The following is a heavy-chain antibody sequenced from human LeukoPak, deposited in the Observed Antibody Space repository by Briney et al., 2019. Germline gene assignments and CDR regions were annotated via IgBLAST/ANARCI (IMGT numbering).Heavy chain of an antibody. CDR3: ARHVWGHSSGIFDY. Sequence: GGSLRLSCAASGFTVSNNYMSWVRQAPGKGLEWVSVIYSGANTYYADSVKGRFTISSHNTMNTLYLQMNSLRTEDTAVYYCARHVWGHSSGIFDYWGQGTLVTVSS. V-gene: IGHV3-53*04. J-gene: IGHJ4*02. CDR2: IYSGANT. D-gene: IGHD5-18*01. CDR1: GFTVSNNY.